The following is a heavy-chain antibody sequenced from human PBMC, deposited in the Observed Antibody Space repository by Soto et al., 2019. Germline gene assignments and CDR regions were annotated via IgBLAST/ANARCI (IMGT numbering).Heavy chain of an antibody. J-gene: IGHJ5*02. CDR1: GVTLSAYW. V-gene: IGHV3-74*01. CDR3: VRVVRAVLGSNRWFDP. D-gene: IGHD3-10*01. Sequence: LRLSCAVSGVTLSAYWMHWVRQVPGKGMLWVSRIGPDGTSTKYADSVKGRFTFSRSNPESTLYLQMNRLRAEVTGAYYCVRVVRAVLGSNRWFDPWGQGTLVTVSS. CDR2: IGPDGTST.